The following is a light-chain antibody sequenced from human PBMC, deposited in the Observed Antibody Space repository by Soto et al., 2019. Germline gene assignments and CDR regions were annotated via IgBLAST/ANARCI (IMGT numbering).Light chain of an antibody. CDR1: SSDVGGYNH. Sequence: QSALTQPASVSGSPGQSITISRTGTSSDVGGYNHVSWYQQHPGKAPKLMIYEVRNRPSGVSDRFSASKSGNTASLTISGLQAEDEADYYCSSYASTSSYVFGTGTKLTVL. V-gene: IGLV2-14*01. J-gene: IGLJ1*01. CDR2: EVR. CDR3: SSYASTSSYV.